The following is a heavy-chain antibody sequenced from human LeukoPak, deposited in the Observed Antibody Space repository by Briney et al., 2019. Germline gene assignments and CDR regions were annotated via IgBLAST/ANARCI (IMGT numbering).Heavy chain of an antibody. J-gene: IGHJ4*02. Sequence: GGSLRLSCVASGFPFSSFAMNWVRQAPGKGLELVSPISGSGGNTHYADSVKGRFTISRDNSKNTLYLQMNSLRADDTAIYYCARGHGDYAGNYLDCWGQGTLVTVPS. CDR2: ISGSGGNT. V-gene: IGHV3-23*01. D-gene: IGHD4-17*01. CDR3: ARGHGDYAGNYLDC. CDR1: GFPFSSFA.